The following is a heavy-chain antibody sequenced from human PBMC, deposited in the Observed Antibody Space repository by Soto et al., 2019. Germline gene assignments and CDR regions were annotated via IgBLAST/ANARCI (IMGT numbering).Heavy chain of an antibody. V-gene: IGHV3-74*01. CDR2: INSDGSST. J-gene: IGHJ4*02. CDR3: ATDDYGVVFDY. D-gene: IGHD4-17*01. CDR1: ALTLRIYA. Sequence: GWCLRLTCAACALTLRIYAMHLVRQAPGKGLVWVSRINSDGSSTSYGDSVKGRFTISRDNANNTLYLPMNSLRAEDTAVYYCATDDYGVVFDYWGQGTLVTVSS.